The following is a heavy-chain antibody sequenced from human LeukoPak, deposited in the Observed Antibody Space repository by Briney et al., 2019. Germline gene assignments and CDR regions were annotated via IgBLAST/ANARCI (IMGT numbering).Heavy chain of an antibody. D-gene: IGHD3-22*01. V-gene: IGHV3-48*01. Sequence: TGGSLRLSCAVSGFTFSSYSMNWVRRAPGKGLEWVSYIGSSVSTRYYADSVKGRFTISRDNSKNTLYLQMNSLRAEDTAVYYCARGPYYYDRSGYFDYWGQGTLVTVSS. J-gene: IGHJ4*02. CDR1: GFTFSSYS. CDR3: ARGPYYYDRSGYFDY. CDR2: IGSSVSTR.